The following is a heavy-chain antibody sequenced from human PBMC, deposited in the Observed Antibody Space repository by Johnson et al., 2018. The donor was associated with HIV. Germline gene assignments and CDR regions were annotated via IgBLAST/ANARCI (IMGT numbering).Heavy chain of an antibody. D-gene: IGHD1-26*01. V-gene: IGHV3-13*01. J-gene: IGHJ3*02. Sequence: VQLVESGEGLIQPGGSLRLSCAASGFTFSSYDMHWIRQTTGTGLEWVSAIGTAGDTYYPSSVKGRFTISRENAKNSLYLQMNSLRAGDTAVYYCARGGGSLRWDLSFDIWGQGTMVTVSS. CDR2: IGTAGDT. CDR3: ARGGGSLRWDLSFDI. CDR1: GFTFSSYD.